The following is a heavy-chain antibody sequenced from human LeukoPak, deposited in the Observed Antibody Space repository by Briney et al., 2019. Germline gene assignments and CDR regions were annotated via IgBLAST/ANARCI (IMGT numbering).Heavy chain of an antibody. V-gene: IGHV3-23*01. CDR3: SKNPYTDGSYWFDP. CDR2: ISANGINT. CDR1: RFSLSSHA. J-gene: IGHJ5*02. D-gene: IGHD3-16*02. Sequence: GGSLRLSCAASRFSLSSHAMSWVRQAPGKGLEWVSTISANGINTYYADSVKGRFTVSRDNSRNTLYLQMNSLRAEDTAVYYCSKNPYTDGSYWFDPWGQGTLVTVSS.